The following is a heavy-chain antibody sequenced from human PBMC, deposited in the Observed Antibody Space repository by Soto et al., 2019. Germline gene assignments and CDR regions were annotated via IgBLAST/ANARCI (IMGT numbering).Heavy chain of an antibody. D-gene: IGHD3-3*01. Sequence: QVQLVESGGGVVQPGRSLRLSCAASGFTFSSYGMHWVRQAPGKGLEWVAVISYDGSNKYYADSVKGRFTISRDNSKNTLYLQMNSLRAADTAVYYCAKDSTIFGVVIMVFPDYWGQGTLVTVSS. J-gene: IGHJ4*02. CDR2: ISYDGSNK. CDR1: GFTFSSYG. V-gene: IGHV3-30*18. CDR3: AKDSTIFGVVIMVFPDY.